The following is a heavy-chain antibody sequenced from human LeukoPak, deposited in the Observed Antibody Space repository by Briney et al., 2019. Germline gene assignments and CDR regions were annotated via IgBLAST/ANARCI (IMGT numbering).Heavy chain of an antibody. CDR3: ARGDFWGAMDY. D-gene: IGHD3-3*01. Sequence: GGSLRLSCAASGFTFSSYAMHWVRQAPGKGLEYVSAISSNGGSTYYANSVKGRFTISRDNSKNTLYLQMGSLRAEDMAVYYCARGDFWGAMDYWGQGTLVTVSS. CDR2: ISSNGGST. V-gene: IGHV3-64*01. J-gene: IGHJ4*02. CDR1: GFTFSSYA.